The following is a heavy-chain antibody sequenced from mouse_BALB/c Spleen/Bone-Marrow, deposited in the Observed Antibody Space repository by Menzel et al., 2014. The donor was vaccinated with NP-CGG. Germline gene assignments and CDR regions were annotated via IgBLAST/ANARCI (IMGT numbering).Heavy chain of an antibody. CDR1: GFNIKDTY. CDR3: ARGDYGRFAY. D-gene: IGHD2-4*01. V-gene: IGHV14-3*02. Sequence: EVQLQQSGAELVKPGASVKLSCTASGFNIKDTYMHWVKQRPEQGLEWIGGIDPANGNTKYDPKFQGKATITADTSSNTAYLQRSSLTSEDTAFYYGARGDYGRFAYWGQGTLVTVSA. J-gene: IGHJ3*01. CDR2: IDPANGNT.